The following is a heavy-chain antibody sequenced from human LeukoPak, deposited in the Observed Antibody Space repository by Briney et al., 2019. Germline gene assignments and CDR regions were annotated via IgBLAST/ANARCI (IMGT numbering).Heavy chain of an antibody. D-gene: IGHD3-22*01. J-gene: IGHJ4*02. CDR3: ARGAGDDTSGSRMKGAFGY. Sequence: GGSLRLSCAASGFTVSNNYMSWVRQAPGKGLEWVSVIYSGGTTYYADSVKGRFTISRHIPRNTLYLQMNSLRPDDTAVYYCARGAGDDTSGSRMKGAFGYWGQGTLVTVSS. CDR1: GFTVSNNY. CDR2: IYSGGTT. V-gene: IGHV3-53*04.